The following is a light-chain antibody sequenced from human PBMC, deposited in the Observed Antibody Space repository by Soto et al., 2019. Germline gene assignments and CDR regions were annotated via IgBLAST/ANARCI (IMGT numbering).Light chain of an antibody. CDR3: QAWDSSNVV. Sequence: SYELTQPPSVSVSPGQTASITCSGDKLGDEYACWYQQKPGQSPVLVIYEDRKRPSGIPERLSGSNSGNTATLTISGTQAMDEADYYCQAWDSSNVVVGGGTKLTVL. CDR1: KLGDEY. J-gene: IGLJ2*01. CDR2: EDR. V-gene: IGLV3-1*01.